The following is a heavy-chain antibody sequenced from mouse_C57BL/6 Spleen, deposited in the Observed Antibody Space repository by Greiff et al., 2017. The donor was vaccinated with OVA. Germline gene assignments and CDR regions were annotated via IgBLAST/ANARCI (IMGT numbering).Heavy chain of an antibody. J-gene: IGHJ2*01. CDR1: GFTFSSYT. Sequence: EVKLQESGGGLVKPGGSLKLSCAASGFTFSSYTMSWVRQTPEKRLEWVATISGGGGNTYYPDSVKGRFTISRDNAKNTLYLQMSSLRSEDTALYYCARGYYGSSYDYWGQGTTLTVSS. V-gene: IGHV5-9*01. CDR3: ARGYYGSSYDY. D-gene: IGHD1-1*01. CDR2: ISGGGGNT.